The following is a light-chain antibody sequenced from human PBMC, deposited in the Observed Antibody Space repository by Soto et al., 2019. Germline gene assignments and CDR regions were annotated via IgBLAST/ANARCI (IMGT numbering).Light chain of an antibody. CDR3: QQRSNWPLT. CDR2: DAS. Sequence: IVMTQSPATLSVSPGERATLSCRASQSVSSKLAWYQQKPGQAPRLLIYDASNRATGIPARFSGSGSGTDFTFTISSLEPEDFAVYYCQQRSNWPLTFGGGTKVDIK. J-gene: IGKJ4*01. CDR1: QSVSSK. V-gene: IGKV3-11*01.